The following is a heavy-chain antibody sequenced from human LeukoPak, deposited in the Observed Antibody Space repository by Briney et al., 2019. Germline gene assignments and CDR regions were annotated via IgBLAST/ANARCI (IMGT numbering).Heavy chain of an antibody. Sequence: SETLSLTCAVYGGSFSGFYWSWIRQPPGKGLEWIGEISHRGNTNYNPSLKSRVTISLDTSTNHFSLKLSSVTAADTAVYYCAREYTSSSTALDIWGQGTMVTVSS. J-gene: IGHJ3*02. D-gene: IGHD6-6*01. CDR1: GGSFSGFY. CDR3: AREYTSSSTALDI. V-gene: IGHV4-34*01. CDR2: ISHRGNT.